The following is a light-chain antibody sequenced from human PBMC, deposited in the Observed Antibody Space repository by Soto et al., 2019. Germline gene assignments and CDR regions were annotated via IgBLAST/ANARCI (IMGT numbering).Light chain of an antibody. Sequence: EIVLTQSPAILSVSPGERATLSCRASQSISRSLAWYQQKPGQAPRLLISDASPRATGIPARFSGSGSGTEFTLTISSLQSEDFALYYCHQYNSWPPGTFGQGTKVDIK. CDR1: QSISRS. V-gene: IGKV3-15*01. J-gene: IGKJ2*01. CDR3: HQYNSWPPGT. CDR2: DAS.